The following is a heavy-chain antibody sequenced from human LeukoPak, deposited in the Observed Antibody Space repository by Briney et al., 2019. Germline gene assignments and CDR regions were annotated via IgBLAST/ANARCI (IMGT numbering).Heavy chain of an antibody. Sequence: GGSLRLSCAASGFTFSSYAMHWVRQAPGKGLEWVAVISYDGSNKYYADSVKGRFTISRDNSKNTLYLQMNSLRAEDTAVYYCVRDAVAGPDYRGQGTLVTVSS. V-gene: IGHV3-30*01. D-gene: IGHD6-19*01. J-gene: IGHJ4*02. CDR2: ISYDGSNK. CDR3: VRDAVAGPDY. CDR1: GFTFSSYA.